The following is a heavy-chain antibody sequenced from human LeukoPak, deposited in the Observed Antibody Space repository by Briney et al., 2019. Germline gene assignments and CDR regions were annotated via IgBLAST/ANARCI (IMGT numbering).Heavy chain of an antibody. D-gene: IGHD6-13*01. Sequence: GGSLRLSCAASGFTFSGSAIHWVRQASGKGLEWVGRRSKANSYATAYAASVKGRFTISRDDSKNTAYLQMSSLKSEDTAVYYCTRHTIAAAGTAGDYWGQGTLVTVSS. CDR2: RSKANSYAT. J-gene: IGHJ4*02. V-gene: IGHV3-73*01. CDR1: GFTFSGSA. CDR3: TRHTIAAAGTAGDY.